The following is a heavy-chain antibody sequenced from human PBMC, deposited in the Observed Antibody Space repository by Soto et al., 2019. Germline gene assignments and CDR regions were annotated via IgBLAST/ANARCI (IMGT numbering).Heavy chain of an antibody. Sequence: SQTLSLTCTVSRGSITGAYYWNWIRQHPGKGLEWIGSIHYRGSTYYNPSLQSRITISLDRSNNQFSLNLSSVTAADTAVYYCARVRDSFGLDVWGQGTTVTVSS. V-gene: IGHV4-31*03. CDR1: RGSITGAYY. J-gene: IGHJ6*02. CDR2: IHYRGST. D-gene: IGHD2-15*01. CDR3: ARVRDSFGLDV.